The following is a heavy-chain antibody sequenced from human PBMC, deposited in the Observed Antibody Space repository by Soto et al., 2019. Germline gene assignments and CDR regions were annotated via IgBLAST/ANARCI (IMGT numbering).Heavy chain of an antibody. CDR1: GYKFSNNS. D-gene: IGHD2-21*02. J-gene: IGHJ5*02. Sequence: GGSLRISCAAYGYKFSNNSLHWVRQPTAEGLVWVSRITSGGKRKAYAETMKGPFAISRDNAKNTLYLQMNGLTAEDTTVYYCARESGDWPLNWFDPWGQGTPVTVSS. CDR2: ITSGGKRK. V-gene: IGHV3-74*01. CDR3: ARESGDWPLNWFDP.